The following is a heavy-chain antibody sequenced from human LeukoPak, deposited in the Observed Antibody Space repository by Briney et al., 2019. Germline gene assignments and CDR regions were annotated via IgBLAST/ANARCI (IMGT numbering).Heavy chain of an antibody. CDR2: ISGSGGST. CDR3: AKGNYYDFWSGREKNFDY. V-gene: IGHV3-23*01. CDR1: GFTFSSYA. D-gene: IGHD3-3*01. Sequence: GGSLRLSCAASGFTFSSYAMSWVRQAPGKGLEWVSAISGSGGSTYYADSVKGRFTISRDNSKNTLYLQMNSLRAEDTAVYYCAKGNYYDFWSGREKNFDYWGQGTLVTVSS. J-gene: IGHJ4*02.